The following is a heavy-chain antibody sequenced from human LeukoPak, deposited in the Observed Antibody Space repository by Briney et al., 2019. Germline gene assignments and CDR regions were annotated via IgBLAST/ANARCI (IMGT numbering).Heavy chain of an antibody. CDR2: IYYSGST. V-gene: IGHV4-59*01. CDR3: ARSPDYDSSGYYPY. Sequence: SETLSLTCTVSGGSISSYYWSWIRQPPGKGLEWIGYIYYSGSTNYNPSLKSRVTISVDTSKNQFSLKLSSVTAADTAVYYCARSPDYDSSGYYPYWGQGTLVTVSS. D-gene: IGHD3-22*01. J-gene: IGHJ4*02. CDR1: GGSISSYY.